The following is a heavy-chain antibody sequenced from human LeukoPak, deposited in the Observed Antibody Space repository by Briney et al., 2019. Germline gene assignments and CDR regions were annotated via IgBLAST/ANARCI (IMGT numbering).Heavy chain of an antibody. V-gene: IGHV4-39*01. CDR1: GGSISSSSYY. Sequence: PSETLSLTCTVSGGSISSSSYYWGWIRQPPGKGLEWIGSIYYSGSTYYNPSLKSRATISVDTSKNQFSLKLSSVTAADTAVYYCATYVGYSSSWYSDPTHNWFDPWGQGTLVTVSS. CDR2: IYYSGST. D-gene: IGHD6-13*01. CDR3: ATYVGYSSSWYSDPTHNWFDP. J-gene: IGHJ5*02.